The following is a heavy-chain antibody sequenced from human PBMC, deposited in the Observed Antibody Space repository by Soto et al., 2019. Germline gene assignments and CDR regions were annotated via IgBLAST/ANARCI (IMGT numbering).Heavy chain of an antibody. CDR3: ARGMPSHSVWFDP. Sequence: QVQLVESGGGVVQPGRSLRLSCAASGFTFSSYGMHWVRQAPAKGLEWVAVIWYDGSNKYYADSVKGRFTISRDNSKNTLYLQMNSLRAEDTAVYYCARGMPSHSVWFDPWGQGTLVTVSS. CDR1: GFTFSSYG. D-gene: IGHD2-2*01. CDR2: IWYDGSNK. J-gene: IGHJ5*02. V-gene: IGHV3-33*01.